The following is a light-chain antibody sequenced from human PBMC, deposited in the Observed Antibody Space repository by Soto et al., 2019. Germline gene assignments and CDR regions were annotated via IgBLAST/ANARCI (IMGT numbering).Light chain of an antibody. CDR2: SNN. CDR1: SSNIGSNT. V-gene: IGLV1-44*01. Sequence: QSVLTQPPSASGTPGQRVTISCSGSSSNIGSNTVSWYQQLPGTAPKLLIYSNNQRPSGVPDRLSGSKSGTSASLAISGLQSEDEADYYCVAWDDSLNGVVFGGGTKLTGL. CDR3: VAWDDSLNGVV. J-gene: IGLJ2*01.